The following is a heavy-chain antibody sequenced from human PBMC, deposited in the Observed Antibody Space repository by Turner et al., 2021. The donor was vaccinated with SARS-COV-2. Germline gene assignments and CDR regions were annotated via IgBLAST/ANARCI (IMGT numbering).Heavy chain of an antibody. D-gene: IGHD6-13*01. V-gene: IGHV4-59*01. CDR3: ARSGDSWPHDF. CDR1: YISSYF. Sequence: QVLLRESGPGLVRPSETLSLNCNVNYISSYFWSWIRQRPGKTLEWIAYIDHSGDTSYNPSLKSRVTISIDTSQNQISLKLRSVTAADTAVYFCARSGDSWPHDFWGPGTLVTVSS. J-gene: IGHJ4*02. CDR2: IDHSGDT.